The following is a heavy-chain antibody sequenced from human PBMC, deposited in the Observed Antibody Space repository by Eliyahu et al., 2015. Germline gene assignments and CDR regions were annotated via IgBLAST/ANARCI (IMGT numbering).Heavy chain of an antibody. D-gene: IGHD3-3*01. J-gene: IGHJ4*02. CDR1: GXSLSXSGXX. V-gene: IGHV2-5*02. CDR3: AHLDYDFWSGYDPQYYFDY. Sequence: QITLKESGPTLVKPTQTLTLTCTFSGXSLSXSGXXVGWXXQPPGKALEXLALIYWDDDKRYSPSLKSRLTITKDTSKNQVVLTMTNMEPVDTATYYCAHLDYDFWSGYDPQYYFDYWGQGTLVTVSS. CDR2: IYWDDDK.